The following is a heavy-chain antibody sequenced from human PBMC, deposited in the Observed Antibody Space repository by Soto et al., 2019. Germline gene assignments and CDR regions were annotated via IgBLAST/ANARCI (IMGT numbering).Heavy chain of an antibody. CDR2: ISYDGSNK. Sequence: QTGGSLRLSCAASGFTFSSYGMHWVRQAPGKGLEWVAVISYDGSNKYYADSVKGRFTISRDNSKNTLYLQMNSLRAEDTAVYYCAKDLIAAAGSKGVSVAPIDYWGQGTLVTVSS. CDR3: AKDLIAAAGSKGVSVAPIDY. V-gene: IGHV3-30*18. D-gene: IGHD6-13*01. CDR1: GFTFSSYG. J-gene: IGHJ4*02.